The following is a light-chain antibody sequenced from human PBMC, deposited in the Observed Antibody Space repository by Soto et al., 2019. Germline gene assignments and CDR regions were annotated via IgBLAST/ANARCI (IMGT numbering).Light chain of an antibody. CDR3: QQSYSTPIT. Sequence: DIQMTQSPSSPSASVGDRVTITCRASQSISSYLNWYQQKPGKAPKLLIYAASSLQSGVPSRFSGSGSGTDFTLTISSLQPEDFATYYCQQSYSTPITFGQGTKVDIK. CDR1: QSISSY. V-gene: IGKV1-39*01. J-gene: IGKJ1*01. CDR2: AAS.